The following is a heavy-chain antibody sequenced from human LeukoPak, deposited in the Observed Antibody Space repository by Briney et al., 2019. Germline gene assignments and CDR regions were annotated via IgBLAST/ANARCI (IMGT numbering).Heavy chain of an antibody. D-gene: IGHD5-12*01. CDR3: ARDNSGSDPEHWAR. Sequence: PGGSLRLSCAASGFTFSRYWMRWVRQAPGKGLGWVASIKPDGSEKYYVDSVKGRFTISRDNAKNSLYLQVNSLRAEDTAVYYCARDNSGSDPEHWARWGQGTLVIVSS. CDR1: GFTFSRYW. V-gene: IGHV3-7*05. CDR2: IKPDGSEK. J-gene: IGHJ1*01.